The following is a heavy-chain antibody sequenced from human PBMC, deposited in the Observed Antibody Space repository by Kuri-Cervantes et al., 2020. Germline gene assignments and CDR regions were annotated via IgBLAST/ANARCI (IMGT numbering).Heavy chain of an antibody. CDR3: AREESRATYYYDSSGLCFDY. D-gene: IGHD3-22*01. CDR1: GFTFSSYG. Sequence: GESLKISCAASGFTFSSYGMHWVRQAPGKGLEWVAVISYDGSNKYYADSVKGRFTISRDNSKNTLYLRMNSLRAEDTAVYYCAREESRATYYYDSSGLCFDYWGQGTLVTVSS. J-gene: IGHJ4*02. CDR2: ISYDGSNK. V-gene: IGHV3-30*03.